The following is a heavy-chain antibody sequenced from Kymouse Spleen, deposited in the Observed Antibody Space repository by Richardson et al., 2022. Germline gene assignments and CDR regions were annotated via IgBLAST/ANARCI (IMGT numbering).Heavy chain of an antibody. Sequence: EVQLVESGGGLVQPGRSLRLSCAASGFTFDDYAMHWVRQAPGKGLEWVSGISWNSGSIGYADSVKGRFTISRDNAKNSLYLQMNSLRAEDTALYYCAKDTAAAGKDYWGQGTLVTVSS. CDR2: ISWNSGSI. J-gene: IGHJ4*02. D-gene: IGHD6-13*01. CDR1: GFTFDDYA. V-gene: IGHV3-9*01. CDR3: AKDTAAAGKDY.